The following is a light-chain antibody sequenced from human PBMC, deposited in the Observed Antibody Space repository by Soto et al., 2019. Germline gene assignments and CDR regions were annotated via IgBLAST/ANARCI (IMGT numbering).Light chain of an antibody. CDR1: QNISNY. J-gene: IGKJ5*01. CDR2: GAS. V-gene: IGKV3-11*01. CDR3: QQYTGPPTT. Sequence: IVLIQSPATLSVSPGERATLSCRASQNISNYLIWYQQKPGQAPRLLIYGASNRATGIPDRFSGSGSGTDFTLTITRLEPEDSAVYFCQQYTGPPTTFGQGTRLEIK.